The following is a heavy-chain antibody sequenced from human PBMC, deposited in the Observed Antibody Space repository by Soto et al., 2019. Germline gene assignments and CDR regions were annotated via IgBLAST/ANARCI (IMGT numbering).Heavy chain of an antibody. J-gene: IGHJ4*02. CDR3: AKDSGGEDY. V-gene: IGHV3-30*18. Sequence: GGSLRLSCAASGFTFSSYGMHWVRQAPGKGLEWVAVISYDGSNKYYADSVKGRFTISRDNSKNTLYLQMNSLRAEDTAVYYCAKDSGGEDYWGQGTLVTVSS. CDR2: ISYDGSNK. D-gene: IGHD3-10*01. CDR1: GFTFSSYG.